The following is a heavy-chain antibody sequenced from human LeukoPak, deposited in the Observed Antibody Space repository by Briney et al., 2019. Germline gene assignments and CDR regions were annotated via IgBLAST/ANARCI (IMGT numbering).Heavy chain of an antibody. CDR1: GYSFTSYW. CDR3: ARLCCGGVVAIDP. J-gene: IGHJ5*02. CDR2: IDPSDSYT. Sequence: KVGESLKISCKGSGYSFTSYWISWVRQMPGKGLEWMGRIDPSDSYTNYSPSFQGHVTISADKPISTAYLQWSSLKASDTAMYYCARLCCGGVVAIDPWGQGTLVTVSS. V-gene: IGHV5-10-1*01. D-gene: IGHD2-21*01.